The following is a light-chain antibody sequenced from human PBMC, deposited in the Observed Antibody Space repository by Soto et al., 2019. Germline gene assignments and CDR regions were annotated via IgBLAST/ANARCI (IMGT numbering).Light chain of an antibody. CDR2: GAS. CDR3: QQYNSYSLT. V-gene: IGKV1-5*01. J-gene: IGKJ4*01. Sequence: DIQMTQSPSTLSASVGDSVTITCRARQSVTSRLAWYQQKPGKAPKLLIYGASNLESGVPSRFSGSGSGTEFTLTISSLQPDDFATYYCQQYNSYSLTFGGGTTVEIK. CDR1: QSVTSR.